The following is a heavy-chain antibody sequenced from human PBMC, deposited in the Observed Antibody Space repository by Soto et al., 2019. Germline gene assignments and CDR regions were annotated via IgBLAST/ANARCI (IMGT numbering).Heavy chain of an antibody. CDR3: VKPGHAGSYGDHRGRDKYYFDY. J-gene: IGHJ4*02. D-gene: IGHD4-17*01. CDR1: GFTFNSYA. CDR2: ITGSAGTT. Sequence: EVHLLDSGGGLVQPGGSLRLSCAASGFTFNSYAMNWVRQAPGKGLEWVSAITGSAGTTYYADSVKGRFTISRDNSKNTLYLQMNSLRVEDTALYYCVKPGHAGSYGDHRGRDKYYFDYWGQGTLVTVSP. V-gene: IGHV3-23*01.